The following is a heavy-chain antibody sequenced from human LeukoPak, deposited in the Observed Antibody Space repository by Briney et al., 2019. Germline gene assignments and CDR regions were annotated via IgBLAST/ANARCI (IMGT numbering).Heavy chain of an antibody. Sequence: PSETLSLTCTVSGGSISSGGYYWSWNRQHPGKGLEWIGYIYYSGSTYYNPSLKSRVTISVDTSKNQFSLKLSSVTAADTAVYYCARRKGGVPAAEFDYWGQGTLVTVSS. CDR2: IYYSGST. CDR3: ARRKGGVPAAEFDY. J-gene: IGHJ4*02. CDR1: GGSISSGGYY. D-gene: IGHD2-2*01. V-gene: IGHV4-31*03.